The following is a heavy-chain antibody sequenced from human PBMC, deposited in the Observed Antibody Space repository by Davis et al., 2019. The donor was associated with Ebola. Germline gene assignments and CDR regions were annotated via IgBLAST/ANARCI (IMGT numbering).Heavy chain of an antibody. CDR3: AKIFGLYSYGYTTGFDY. Sequence: GESLKISCAASGFSFSSYGMNWVRQAPGKGLEWVAVISHDGSHKYYADSVKGRFTISRDNSKNTLYLQMNSLRAEDTAVYYCAKIFGLYSYGYTTGFDYWGQGTLVTVSS. CDR2: ISHDGSHK. J-gene: IGHJ4*02. CDR1: GFSFSSYG. D-gene: IGHD5-18*01. V-gene: IGHV3-30*18.